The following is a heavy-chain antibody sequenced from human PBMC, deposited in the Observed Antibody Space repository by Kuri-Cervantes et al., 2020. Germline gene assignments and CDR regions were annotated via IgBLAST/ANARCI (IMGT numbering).Heavy chain of an antibody. CDR3: ARAVPGLEGGFDY. D-gene: IGHD3-3*01. Sequence: SVKVSCKASGYTFTSYYMHWVRQAPGQGLEWMGIINPSGGSTSYAQKFQGRVTMTRDTSTSTVYMELSSLRAEDTAVYYCARAVPGLEGGFDYWGQRTLVTVSS. V-gene: IGHV1-46*01. CDR1: GYTFTSYY. CDR2: INPSGGST. J-gene: IGHJ4*02.